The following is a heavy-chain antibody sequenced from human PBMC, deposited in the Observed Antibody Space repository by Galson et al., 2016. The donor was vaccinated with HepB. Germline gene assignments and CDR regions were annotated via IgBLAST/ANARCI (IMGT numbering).Heavy chain of an antibody. Sequence: SLRLSCAASGFITSNNHMTWVRQGPGKGLEWVSLISGRDIPFDADSLKGRFTISRDNSKNTVFLQMNSLRVEDTAVYYCARDADFGVAYGMDVWGQGTTVTVSS. CDR3: ARDADFGVAYGMDV. CDR2: ISGRDIP. J-gene: IGHJ6*02. V-gene: IGHV3-53*01. CDR1: GFITSNNH. D-gene: IGHD3-3*01.